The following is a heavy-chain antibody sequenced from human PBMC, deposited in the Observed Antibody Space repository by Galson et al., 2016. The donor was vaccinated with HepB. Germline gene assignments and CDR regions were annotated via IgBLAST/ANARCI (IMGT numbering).Heavy chain of an antibody. CDR2: IYSGDSS. D-gene: IGHD1-26*01. CDR1: GFSVTGSY. V-gene: IGHV3-53*01. J-gene: IGHJ3*02. CDR3: ATMGAALIRSGSASFDI. Sequence: SLRLSCAASGFSVTGSYMTWVRQAPGKGLDWVSVIYSGDSSYYAGSVKGRFTISRDHSKNTLFLEVNSLRAEDTAGYYCATMGAALIRSGSASFDIWGQGTLVSVSA.